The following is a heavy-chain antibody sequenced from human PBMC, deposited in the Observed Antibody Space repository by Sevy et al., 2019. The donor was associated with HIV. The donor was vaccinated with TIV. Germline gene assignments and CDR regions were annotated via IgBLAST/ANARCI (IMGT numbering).Heavy chain of an antibody. V-gene: IGHV1-18*01. J-gene: IGHJ6*02. CDR3: ARDFSRITIIGVASGGMDV. CDR1: GYMFSDYG. CDR2: ISPYNDNI. Sequence: ASVKVSCKASGYMFSDYGVSWVRQAPGQGLEWMGWISPYNDNINYAQRFQGRVTMTTDTSTSTAYMELRSLRSDDTAVYYCARDFSRITIIGVASGGMDVWGQGTTVTV. D-gene: IGHD3-3*01.